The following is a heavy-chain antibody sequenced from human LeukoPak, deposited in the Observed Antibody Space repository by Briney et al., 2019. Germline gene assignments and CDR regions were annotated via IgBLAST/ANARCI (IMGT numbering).Heavy chain of an antibody. Sequence: GGSLRLSCEASGFTFSDYYMSWIRQAPGKGLEWVSYISSSGNIMYYADSVKGRFTVSRDNAKKSLYLQMNSLRAEDTAVYYCARDGSGSYYSAYWGQGTLVTVSS. D-gene: IGHD3-10*01. J-gene: IGHJ4*02. V-gene: IGHV3-11*01. CDR3: ARDGSGSYYSAY. CDR1: GFTFSDYY. CDR2: ISSSGNIM.